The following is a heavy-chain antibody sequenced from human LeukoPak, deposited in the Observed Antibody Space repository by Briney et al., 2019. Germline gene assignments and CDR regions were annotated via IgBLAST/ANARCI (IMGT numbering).Heavy chain of an antibody. Sequence: GGSLRLSCAASGFTFSSYSMNWVRQAPGKGLEWVSSISSSSSYIYYADSVKGRFTISRDNAKNSVYLQMNSLRDEDTAVYYCARAAAVSGAFRDNWFDPWGQGTLVTVSS. D-gene: IGHD6-13*01. J-gene: IGHJ5*02. CDR2: ISSSSSYI. CDR1: GFTFSSYS. V-gene: IGHV3-21*01. CDR3: ARAAAVSGAFRDNWFDP.